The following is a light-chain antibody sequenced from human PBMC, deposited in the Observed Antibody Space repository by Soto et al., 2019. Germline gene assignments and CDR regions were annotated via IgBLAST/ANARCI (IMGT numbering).Light chain of an antibody. CDR3: QQYNNWPPIT. J-gene: IGKJ5*01. CDR1: QSVSSN. Sequence: EIVMTQSPATLSVSPGERAILSCRASQSVSSNLAWYQQKPGQAPRLLIYGASTRATGIPARFSGSGSGTEFTLIISSLQSEDSAVYYCQQYNNWPPITFGQGTRLEIK. CDR2: GAS. V-gene: IGKV3-15*01.